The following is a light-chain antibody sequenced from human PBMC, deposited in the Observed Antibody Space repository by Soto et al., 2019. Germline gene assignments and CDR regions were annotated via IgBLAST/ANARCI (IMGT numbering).Light chain of an antibody. V-gene: IGKV1-6*01. J-gene: IGKJ1*01. CDR3: LQDHNYPRT. Sequence: AIQMTQSPSSLSASVGDRVTITCRASQDIRNELGWYQQKPGKAPKALIYGVSNLQSGVPSRFSGSGSGTEFTLTISSLQPEDFAVYYCLQDHNYPRTFGQGTKVEIK. CDR2: GVS. CDR1: QDIRNE.